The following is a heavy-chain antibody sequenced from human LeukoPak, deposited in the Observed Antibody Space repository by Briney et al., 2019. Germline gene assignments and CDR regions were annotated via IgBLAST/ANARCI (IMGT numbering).Heavy chain of an antibody. CDR1: GFTFDDYA. CDR2: ISWNGGSI. J-gene: IGHJ6*02. CDR3: AEESRRFTVTTGYGMDV. D-gene: IGHD4-17*01. V-gene: IGHV3-9*01. Sequence: GGSLRLSCAASGFTFDDYAMRWVRHAPGRGLEWVSGISWNGGSIGYADSVKGRFTISRDNAKNSLYLHMNSLRAEDTALYYCAEESRRFTVTTGYGMDVWGQGTTVTVSS.